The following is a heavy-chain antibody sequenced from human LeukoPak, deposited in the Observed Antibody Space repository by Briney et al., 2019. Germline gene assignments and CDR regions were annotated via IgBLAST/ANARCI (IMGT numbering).Heavy chain of an antibody. CDR2: INTDNGNT. CDR1: GCTFTNHP. CDR3: APLIGAYFDY. D-gene: IGHD3-22*01. Sequence: ASVTVSCKTSGCTFTNHPMHWMRQAPGQRLEWMGWINTDNGNTKYSQKFQGRVAFTRDTSASTAYMELNSLTSEDTSVYYCAPLIGAYFDYWGQGTLVTVSS. J-gene: IGHJ4*02. V-gene: IGHV1-3*04.